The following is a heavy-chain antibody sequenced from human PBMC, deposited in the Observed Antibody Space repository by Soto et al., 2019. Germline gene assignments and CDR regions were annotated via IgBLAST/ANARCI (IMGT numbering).Heavy chain of an antibody. CDR2: IKKDGSEK. D-gene: IGHD2-2*01. CDR3: ARWGAAIYYYGMDV. V-gene: IGHV3-7*01. J-gene: IGHJ6*02. CDR1: GFTFSSYW. Sequence: EVQLVESGGGLVQPGGSLRLSCAASGFTFSSYWMSWVRQAPGKGLEWVANIKKDGSEKYYVDSVKGRFTISRDNAKNSLYLQMNSLRAEDTAVYYCARWGAAIYYYGMDVWGQGTTVTVSS.